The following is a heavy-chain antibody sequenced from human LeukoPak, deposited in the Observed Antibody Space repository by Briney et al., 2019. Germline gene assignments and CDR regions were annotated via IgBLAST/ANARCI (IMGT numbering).Heavy chain of an antibody. CDR3: AKDRWTEVDAFDI. J-gene: IGHJ3*02. CDR2: ISGSGGST. Sequence: PGGSLRLSCAASGFTFSSYAMSWARQAPGKGLEWVSAISGSGGSTYYADSVQGRFTIYRDNSKHTLYLQMNSLRAEDTAVYYCAKDRWTEVDAFDIWGQGTMVTVSS. V-gene: IGHV3-23*01. D-gene: IGHD1-1*01. CDR1: GFTFSSYA.